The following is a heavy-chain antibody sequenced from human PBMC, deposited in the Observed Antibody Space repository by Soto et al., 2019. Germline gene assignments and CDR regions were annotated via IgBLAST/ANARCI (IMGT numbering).Heavy chain of an antibody. D-gene: IGHD6-19*01. Sequence: SETLSLTCTVSGGSISSYYWSWIRQPPGKGLEWIGYIYYSGSTNYNPSLKSRVTISVDTSKNQFSLKLSSVTAADTAVYYCARSVAVPGAHIDYWGQGTQVTVSS. CDR3: ARSVAVPGAHIDY. V-gene: IGHV4-59*01. J-gene: IGHJ4*02. CDR1: GGSISSYY. CDR2: IYYSGST.